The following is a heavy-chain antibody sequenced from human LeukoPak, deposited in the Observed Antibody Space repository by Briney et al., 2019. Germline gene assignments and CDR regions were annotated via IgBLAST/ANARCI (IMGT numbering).Heavy chain of an antibody. CDR2: IRYDGSNK. CDR1: GFTFSSYG. V-gene: IGHV3-30*02. CDR3: AKDQGLVATSSDYFDY. Sequence: GGSLRLSCAASGFTFSSYGMHWVRQAPGKGLEWVAFIRYDGSNKYYADSVKGRFTISRNNSKNTLYLQMNSLRAKDTAVYYCAKDQGLVATSSDYFDYWGQGTLVTVSS. J-gene: IGHJ4*02. D-gene: IGHD5-12*01.